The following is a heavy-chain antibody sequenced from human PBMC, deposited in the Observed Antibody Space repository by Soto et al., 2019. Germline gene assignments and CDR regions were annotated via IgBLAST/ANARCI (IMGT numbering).Heavy chain of an antibody. CDR3: VRESVASGPNYFDT. D-gene: IGHD6-6*01. CDR1: GGTIAGGRAS. V-gene: IGHV4-30-2*06. J-gene: IGHJ5*02. CDR2: IYHSGST. Sequence: PSETLSLTCCVSGGTIAGGRASWNWIRQSPGKGLEWIAYIYHSGSTYYNPSLKSRVTISVDRSENQFSLKLTSVTAADTAVYYCVRESVASGPNYFDTWGPGTLVTVS.